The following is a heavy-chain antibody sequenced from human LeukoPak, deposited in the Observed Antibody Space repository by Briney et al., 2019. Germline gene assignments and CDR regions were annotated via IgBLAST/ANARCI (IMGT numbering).Heavy chain of an antibody. V-gene: IGHV1-8*03. CDR3: ARISSDYGDYLDY. Sequence: ASVKVSCKASGYTFTSYDINWVRQATGQGLEWMGWMNPNSGNTGYAQKFQGRVTITRNTSISTAYMELSSLRSEDTAVYHCARISSDYGDYLDYWGQGTLVTVSS. CDR2: MNPNSGNT. J-gene: IGHJ4*02. CDR1: GYTFTSYD. D-gene: IGHD4-17*01.